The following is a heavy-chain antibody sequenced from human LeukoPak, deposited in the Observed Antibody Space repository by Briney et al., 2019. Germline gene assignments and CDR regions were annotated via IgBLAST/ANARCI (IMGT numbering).Heavy chain of an antibody. J-gene: IGHJ4*02. Sequence: GASVKVSCKASGGTFSSYAISWVRQAPGQGLEWMGRIIPILGIANYAQKFQGRVTITADKSTSTAYMELSSLRSEDTAVYYCASNPVAGFKTFDYWGQGTLVTVSS. CDR3: ASNPVAGFKTFDY. D-gene: IGHD6-19*01. CDR1: GGTFSSYA. CDR2: IIPILGIA. V-gene: IGHV1-69*04.